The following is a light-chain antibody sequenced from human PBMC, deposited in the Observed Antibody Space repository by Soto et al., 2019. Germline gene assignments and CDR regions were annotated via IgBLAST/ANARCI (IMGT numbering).Light chain of an antibody. J-gene: IGLJ2*01. CDR1: SSDGGGYNY. CDR3: SSYTSSSTLVV. Sequence: QTVVTQPASVSGSPGQSITISCTGTSSDGGGYNYVSWYQQHPGKAPKLMIYDVSNRPSGVSNRFSGSKSGNTASLTISGLQAEDEADYYCSSYTSSSTLVVFGGGTKLTVL. V-gene: IGLV2-14*01. CDR2: DVS.